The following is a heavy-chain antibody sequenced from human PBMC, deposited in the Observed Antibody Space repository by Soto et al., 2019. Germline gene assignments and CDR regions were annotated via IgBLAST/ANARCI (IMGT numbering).Heavy chain of an antibody. CDR2: ISYDGSNK. V-gene: IGHV3-30*18. CDR1: RFTFSGYG. J-gene: IGHJ4*02. Sequence: QVQLVESGGGVVQPGRSLRLSCAASRFTFSGYGMHWVRQAPGKGLEWVAFISYDGSNKFYADSVKGRFTISRDNSKNPLYLQMNSLRVEDTALYYCAKGGRAYCGGDCRYYFDYWGQGTLVTVSS. D-gene: IGHD2-21*02. CDR3: AKGGRAYCGGDCRYYFDY.